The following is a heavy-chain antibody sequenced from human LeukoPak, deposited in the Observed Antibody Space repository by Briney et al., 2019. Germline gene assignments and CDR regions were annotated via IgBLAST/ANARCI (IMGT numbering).Heavy chain of an antibody. CDR2: IYHSGST. V-gene: IGHV4-30-2*01. Sequence: SETLSLTCTVSGGSISSGGYYWSWIRQPPGKGLEWIGYIYHSGSTYYNPSLKSRVTISVDRSKNQFSLKLSSVTAADTAVYYCASSDDFWSGYAFDYWGQGTLVTVSS. D-gene: IGHD3-3*01. CDR1: GGSISSGGYY. CDR3: ASSDDFWSGYAFDY. J-gene: IGHJ4*02.